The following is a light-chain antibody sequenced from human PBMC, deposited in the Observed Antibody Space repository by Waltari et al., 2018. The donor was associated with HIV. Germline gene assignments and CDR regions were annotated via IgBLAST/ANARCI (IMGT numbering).Light chain of an antibody. CDR3: QEYNNWPPNT. V-gene: IGKV3-15*01. CDR2: GAS. J-gene: IGKJ2*01. Sequence: VMTQSPATLSVSPGERVTLPWEDIQPVSAKLAWFQQKPGQAPRLLIYGASTRAPGLPARFSGSGSGTEFTLTISNLQSEDSAVYSCQEYNNWPPNTSGQGTKLEIK. CDR1: QPVSAK.